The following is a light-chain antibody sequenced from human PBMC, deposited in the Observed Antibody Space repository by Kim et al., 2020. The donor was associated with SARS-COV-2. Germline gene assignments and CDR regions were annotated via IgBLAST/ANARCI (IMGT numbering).Light chain of an antibody. CDR2: GAS. J-gene: IGKJ1*01. Sequence: ERVLTQSPATLSVSPEERVTLSCRASQYISSNLAWYQHKPGQAPRLLIHGASTRATGIPARFSGSGSGTDFTLTIRSLPSEDFAFYYCQQYYNWPRTFGQGTKVDIK. CDR3: QQYYNWPRT. V-gene: IGKV3D-15*01. CDR1: QYISSN.